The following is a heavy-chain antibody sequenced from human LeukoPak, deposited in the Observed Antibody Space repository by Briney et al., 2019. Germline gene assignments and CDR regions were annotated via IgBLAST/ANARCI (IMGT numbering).Heavy chain of an antibody. Sequence: PGGSLRLSCAASGFTFSSYGMHWVRQAPGKGLEWVAFIRYDGSNKYYADSVKGRFTISRDNSKNTLYLQMNSLRAEDTAVYYCAKDRDYVWGSYRPQADYWGQGTLVTVSS. CDR1: GFTFSSYG. CDR2: IRYDGSNK. CDR3: AKDRDYVWGSYRPQADY. D-gene: IGHD3-16*02. V-gene: IGHV3-30*02. J-gene: IGHJ4*02.